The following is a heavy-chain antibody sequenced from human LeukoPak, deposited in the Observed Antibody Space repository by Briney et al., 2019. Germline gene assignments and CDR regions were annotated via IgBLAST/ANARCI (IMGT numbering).Heavy chain of an antibody. CDR3: AREISSSSGRAFDY. D-gene: IGHD6-6*01. CDR1: GFTFSSYW. J-gene: IGHJ4*02. Sequence: PGGSLRLSCAASGFTFSSYWMHWVRQGPGEGLVWVSRINTDGGTTTYAESVKGRFTVSRDNGNTTLYLQMNSLRAEDTTVYYCAREISSSSGRAFDYWGQGTLVTVSP. CDR2: INTDGGTT. V-gene: IGHV3-74*01.